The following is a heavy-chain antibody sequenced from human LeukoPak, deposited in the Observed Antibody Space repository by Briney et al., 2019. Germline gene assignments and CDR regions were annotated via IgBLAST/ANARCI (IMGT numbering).Heavy chain of an antibody. V-gene: IGHV3-23*01. Sequence: GGSLRLSCAASGFTFSSYAVSWVRQAPGKGLEWVSAISGSGGSTYYADSVKGRFTISRDNSKNTLYLQMNSLRAEDTAVYYCAKDLERIVVVPAAMSYWGQGTLVTVSS. D-gene: IGHD2-2*01. J-gene: IGHJ4*02. CDR2: ISGSGGST. CDR3: AKDLERIVVVPAAMSY. CDR1: GFTFSSYA.